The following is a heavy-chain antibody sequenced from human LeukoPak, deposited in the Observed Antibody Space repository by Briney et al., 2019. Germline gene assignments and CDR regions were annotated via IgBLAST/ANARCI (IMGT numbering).Heavy chain of an antibody. CDR1: GFTFSSYS. CDR2: ISSSSSYI. D-gene: IGHD2-2*01. J-gene: IGHJ6*02. V-gene: IGHV3-21*01. CDR3: ARGFIRRYQLLPWDYGMDV. Sequence: GGSLRLSCAASGFTFSSYSMNWVRQAPGKGLEWVSSISSSSSYIYYADSVKGRFTISRDNAKNSLYLQMNSLRAEDTAVYYCARGFIRRYQLLPWDYGMDVWGQGTTVTVSS.